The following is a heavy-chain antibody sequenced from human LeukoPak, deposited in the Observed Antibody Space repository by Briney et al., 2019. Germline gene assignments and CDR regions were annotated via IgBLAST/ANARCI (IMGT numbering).Heavy chain of an antibody. Sequence: GGSLRLSCAASGFTFSSYGMNWVRQAPGKGLEWLSYLSNTGNIHYAQSVKGRFTISRDNAKNSLYLQMDGLRAEDTAVYYCARRGDTPMVGDHWGQGILVTVAS. CDR3: ARRGDTPMVGDH. J-gene: IGHJ4*02. D-gene: IGHD5-18*01. CDR1: GFTFSSYG. CDR2: LSNTGNI. V-gene: IGHV3-48*01.